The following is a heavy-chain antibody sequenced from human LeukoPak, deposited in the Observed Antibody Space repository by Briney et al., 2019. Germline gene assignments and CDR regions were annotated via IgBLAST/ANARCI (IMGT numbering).Heavy chain of an antibody. V-gene: IGHV1-8*01. D-gene: IGHD3-16*01. Sequence: ASVTVSCKASGYTFTSYDINWVRQPTGQGLEWMGWMNPNSGNTGYAQKFQGRVTMTRNTSISTAYMELSSLRSEDTAVYYCARVRGRFTRTYLDYWGQGTLVTVSS. CDR1: GYTFTSYD. J-gene: IGHJ4*02. CDR2: MNPNSGNT. CDR3: ARVRGRFTRTYLDY.